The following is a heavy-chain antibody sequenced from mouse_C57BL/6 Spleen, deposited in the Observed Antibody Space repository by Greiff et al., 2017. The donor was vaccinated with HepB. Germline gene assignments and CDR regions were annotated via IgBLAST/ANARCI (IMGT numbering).Heavy chain of an antibody. CDR2: IYPRSGNT. CDR3: ASPLHSNGAMDY. CDR1: GYTFTSYG. J-gene: IGHJ4*01. V-gene: IGHV1-81*01. D-gene: IGHD2-5*01. Sequence: QVQLKQSGAELARPGASVKLSCKASGYTFTSYGISWVKQRTGQGLEWIGEIYPRSGNTYYNEKFKGKATLTADKSSSTAYMELRSLTSEDSAVYFCASPLHSNGAMDYWGQGTSVTVSS.